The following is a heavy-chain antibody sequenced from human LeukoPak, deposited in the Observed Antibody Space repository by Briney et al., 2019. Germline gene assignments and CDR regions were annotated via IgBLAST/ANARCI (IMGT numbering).Heavy chain of an antibody. J-gene: IGHJ4*02. CDR3: ARFAPSKGVYYFDY. D-gene: IGHD3-16*01. CDR1: GYTFTSNY. CDR2: IYPRDGST. Sequence: ASVKVSCKASGYTFTSNYIHWVRQAPGQGLEWMGMIYPRDGSTNYAQKFQGRVTITADESTSTAYMELSSLRSEDTAVYYCARFAPSKGVYYFDYWGQGTLVTVSS. V-gene: IGHV1-46*01.